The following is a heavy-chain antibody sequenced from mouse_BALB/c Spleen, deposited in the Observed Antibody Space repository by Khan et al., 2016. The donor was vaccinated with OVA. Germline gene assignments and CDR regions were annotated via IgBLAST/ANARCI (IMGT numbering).Heavy chain of an antibody. CDR3: AREDYGQWYFDV. CDR2: ISSGSSSI. Sequence: EVQVVESGGGLVQPGGSRKLSCAASGFTFSSFGMHWVRQAPEKGLEWVAYISSGSSSIYYADTVKGRFTIARDNHKNTLFLQMTSLRSEDTAMYYCAREDYGQWYFDVWGAGTTVTVSS. CDR1: GFTFSSFG. D-gene: IGHD1-1*02. V-gene: IGHV5-17*02. J-gene: IGHJ1*01.